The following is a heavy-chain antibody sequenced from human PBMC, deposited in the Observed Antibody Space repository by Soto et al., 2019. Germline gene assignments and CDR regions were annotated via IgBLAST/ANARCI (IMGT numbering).Heavy chain of an antibody. Sequence: QVQLVQSGAEVKKPGASVKVSCKAFGYTFTVFYMHWVRQAPGQGLEWMGWINPNSGGTNYAQKFQGRVTMTRDTYISTAYMELSRLKSDDTAVYYCARLPAATTVTTPAAYFDYWGQGTLVTVSS. J-gene: IGHJ4*02. CDR3: ARLPAATTVTTPAAYFDY. CDR2: INPNSGGT. V-gene: IGHV1-2*02. CDR1: GYTFTVFY. D-gene: IGHD4-17*01.